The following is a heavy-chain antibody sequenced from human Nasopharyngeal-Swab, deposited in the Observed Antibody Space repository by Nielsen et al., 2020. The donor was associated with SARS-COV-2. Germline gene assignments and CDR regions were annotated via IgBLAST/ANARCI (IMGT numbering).Heavy chain of an antibody. CDR3: ARGLEMATSAWDY. V-gene: IGHV4-59*01. CDR1: GGSISSYH. J-gene: IGHJ4*02. CDR2: IYYSGST. D-gene: IGHD5-24*01. Sequence: SETLSLTCTVSGGSISSYHWSWIRQPPGKGLEWIGYIYYSGSTNYNPSLKSRVTISVDTSKNQFSLKLSSVTAADTAVYYCARGLEMATSAWDYWGQGTLVTVSS.